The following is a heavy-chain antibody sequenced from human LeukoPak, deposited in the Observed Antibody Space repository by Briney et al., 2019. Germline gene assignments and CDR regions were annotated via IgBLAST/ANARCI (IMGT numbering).Heavy chain of an antibody. CDR3: ARGVPGEQWLGLFDY. CDR2: INAGNGNT. Sequence: GGSLRLSCAASGFTFTSYAMHWVRQAPGQRLEWMGWINAGNGNTKYSQEFQGRVTITRDTSASTAYMELSSLRSEDMAVYYCARGVPGEQWLGLFDYWGQGTLVTVSS. V-gene: IGHV1-3*03. CDR1: GFTFTSYA. D-gene: IGHD6-19*01. J-gene: IGHJ4*02.